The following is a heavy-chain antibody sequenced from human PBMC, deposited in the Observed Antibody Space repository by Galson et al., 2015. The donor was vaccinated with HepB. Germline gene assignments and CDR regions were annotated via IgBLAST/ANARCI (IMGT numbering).Heavy chain of an antibody. Sequence: SVKVSCKASGYTFTSYYMHWVQQAPGQGLEWMGIINPRGGSTSYAQKFQGRVTMTRDTSTSTVYMELSSLRSEDTAVYYCARGVTVLRFLEWLSTIDYWGQGTLVTVSS. D-gene: IGHD3-3*01. CDR3: ARGVTVLRFLEWLSTIDY. CDR1: GYTFTSYY. V-gene: IGHV1-46*01. J-gene: IGHJ4*02. CDR2: INPRGGST.